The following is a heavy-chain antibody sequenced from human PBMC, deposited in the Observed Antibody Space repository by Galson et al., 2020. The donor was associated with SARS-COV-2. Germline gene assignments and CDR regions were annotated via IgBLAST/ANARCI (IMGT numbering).Heavy chain of an antibody. V-gene: IGHV3-21*01. CDR3: ASGGYTTGWGAFDI. D-gene: IGHD2-8*02. CDR2: ISTRRNYI. Sequence: KIGESLKISCAASGFSFSTNSVNWVRQAPGKGLEWVSYISTRRNYIYYADSVKGRFTISRDNAKNSLLLQMNSLRVEDTAVYYCASGGYTTGWGAFDIWGQGTKVTVSS. J-gene: IGHJ3*02. CDR1: GFSFSTNS.